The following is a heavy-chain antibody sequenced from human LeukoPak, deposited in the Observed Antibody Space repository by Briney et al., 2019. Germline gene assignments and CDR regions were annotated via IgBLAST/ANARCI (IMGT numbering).Heavy chain of an antibody. CDR2: IYYSGST. V-gene: IGHV4-59*01. D-gene: IGHD4-17*01. CDR1: GGSISSYY. CDR3: AREGGTVPDY. J-gene: IGHJ4*02. Sequence: SETLSLTCTVSGGSISSYYWSWIRQPPGKGLEWIGYIYYSGSTDYNPSLKSRVTISLDTSKRQFSLKLSSVTAADTAIYYCAREGGTVPDYWGQGTLVTVSS.